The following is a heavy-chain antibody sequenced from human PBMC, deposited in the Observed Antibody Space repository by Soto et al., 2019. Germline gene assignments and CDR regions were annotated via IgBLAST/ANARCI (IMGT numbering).Heavy chain of an antibody. CDR2: ISYDGSNK. J-gene: IGHJ6*02. Sequence: QVQLVESGGGVVQPGRSLRLSCAASGFTFSSYGMHWVRQAPGKGLEWVAVISYDGSNKYYADSVKGRFTISRDNSKNTLYLQMNSLRAEDTAVYYCAKGMEWAPGTRPGEYYYYYGMDVWGQGNTVTVSS. CDR3: AKGMEWAPGTRPGEYYYYYGMDV. D-gene: IGHD3-3*01. V-gene: IGHV3-30*18. CDR1: GFTFSSYG.